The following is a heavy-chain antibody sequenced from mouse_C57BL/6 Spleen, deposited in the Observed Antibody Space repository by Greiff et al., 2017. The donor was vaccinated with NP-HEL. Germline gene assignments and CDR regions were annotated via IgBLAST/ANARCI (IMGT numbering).Heavy chain of an antibody. D-gene: IGHD4-1*01. CDR1: GYTFTDYY. J-gene: IGHJ4*01. Sequence: EVQLQQSGPVLVKPGASVKMSCKASGYTFTDYYMNWVKQSHGKSLEWIGVINPYNGGTSYNQKFKGKATLTVDKSSSTAYMELNSLTSEDSAVYYCARSLTDYYAMDYWGQGTSVTVSS. V-gene: IGHV1-19*01. CDR2: INPYNGGT. CDR3: ARSLTDYYAMDY.